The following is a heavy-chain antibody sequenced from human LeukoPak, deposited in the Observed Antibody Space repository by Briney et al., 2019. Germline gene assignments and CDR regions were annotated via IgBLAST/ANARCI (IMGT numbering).Heavy chain of an antibody. CDR1: GFSFSSYN. J-gene: IGHJ6*03. Sequence: GGSLRLSCAASGFSFSSYNMNWVRQTPGKGLEWVSSITSGSTYPFYADSVKGRFTISRDNARNSLYLQMNSLRAEDTAVYYCARDPYSGTYGDTYYYYVDVWGKGTTVTISS. CDR3: ARDPYSGTYGDTYYYYVDV. V-gene: IGHV3-21*01. D-gene: IGHD1-26*01. CDR2: ITSGSTYP.